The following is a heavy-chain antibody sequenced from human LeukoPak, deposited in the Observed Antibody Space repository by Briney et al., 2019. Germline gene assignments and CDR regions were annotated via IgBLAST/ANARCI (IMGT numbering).Heavy chain of an antibody. V-gene: IGHV3-21*01. CDR2: ISFSSNYI. J-gene: IGHJ4*02. CDR3: ARGPSSGWGTFDY. CDR1: GFTVSGNY. Sequence: GGSLRLSCAASGFTVSGNYMSWVRQAPGKGLEWVSSISFSSNYIYYADSVKGRFTISRDNAKNSLYLQMNSLRTEDTAVYYCARGPSSGWGTFDYWGQGTLVTVSS. D-gene: IGHD6-19*01.